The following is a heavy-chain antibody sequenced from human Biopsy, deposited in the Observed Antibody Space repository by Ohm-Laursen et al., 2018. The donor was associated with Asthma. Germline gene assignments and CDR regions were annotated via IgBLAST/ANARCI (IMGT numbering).Heavy chain of an antibody. CDR3: AGGVVGDSPLCNY. V-gene: IGHV3-53*01. CDR2: IYSGGST. J-gene: IGHJ4*02. CDR1: GFTVSSNY. Sequence: SLRLSCSASGFTVSSNYMSWVRQAPGKGLEWVSVIYSGGSTYYANSVKGRFTISRDNSKNTLYLQMNSLRAEDTAVYYCAGGVVGDSPLCNYWGQRTLVTVSS. D-gene: IGHD2-21*02.